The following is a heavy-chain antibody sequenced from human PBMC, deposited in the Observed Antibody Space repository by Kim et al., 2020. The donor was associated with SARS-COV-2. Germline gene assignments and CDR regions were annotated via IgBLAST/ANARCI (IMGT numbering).Heavy chain of an antibody. J-gene: IGHJ6*02. CDR2: SSTI. V-gene: IGHV3-48*02. Sequence: SSTIYYADSVKGRFTISRENAKNSLYLQMNSLRDEDTAVYYCASLGSMDVWGQGTTVTVSS. CDR3: ASLGSMDV.